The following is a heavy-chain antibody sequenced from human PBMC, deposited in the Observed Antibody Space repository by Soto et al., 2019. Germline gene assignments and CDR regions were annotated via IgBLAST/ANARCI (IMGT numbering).Heavy chain of an antibody. Sequence: QVQLVESGGGVVQPGSSLRLSCAASGFKFSDVAMHWVRQAPGKGLEWVAVITKVGLEKFYVDYVKGRLSISKDDAHSSVILQMNSRRPEDTGVYSCASYLGGYAYPWDKSIYWGQGTLVNVSS. CDR1: GFKFSDVA. J-gene: IGHJ4*02. CDR3: ASYLGGYAYPWDKSIY. CDR2: ITKVGLEK. D-gene: IGHD5-12*01. V-gene: IGHV3-30*04.